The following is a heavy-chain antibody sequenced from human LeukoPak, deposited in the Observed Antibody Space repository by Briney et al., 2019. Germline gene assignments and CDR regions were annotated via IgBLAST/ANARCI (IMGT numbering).Heavy chain of an antibody. J-gene: IGHJ6*03. Sequence: ASVKVSCKASGYTFTSYGISWVRQAPGQGLEWMGWISAYNGNTNYAQKLQGRVTMTTDTPTSTAYMELRSLRSDDTAVYYCARAPGYCSSTSCSKYYYYYYMDVWGKGTTVTVSS. V-gene: IGHV1-18*01. CDR3: ARAPGYCSSTSCSKYYYYYYMDV. D-gene: IGHD2-2*01. CDR2: ISAYNGNT. CDR1: GYTFTSYG.